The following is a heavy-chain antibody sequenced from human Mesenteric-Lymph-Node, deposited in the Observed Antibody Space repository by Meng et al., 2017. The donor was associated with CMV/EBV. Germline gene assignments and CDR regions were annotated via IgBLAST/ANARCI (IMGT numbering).Heavy chain of an antibody. CDR3: ALNSGSASLDY. CDR1: GGSITSSNL. V-gene: IGHV4-4*02. J-gene: IGHJ4*02. CDR2: ISLSRST. D-gene: IGHD3-10*01. Sequence: LTCAVSGGSITSSNLWSWVRQSPGKGLEWIGDISLSRSTNHNPSLKSRVTMSIDKSDNQFSLRLSSVTAADTAIYYCALNSGSASLDYWGQGTLVTVSS.